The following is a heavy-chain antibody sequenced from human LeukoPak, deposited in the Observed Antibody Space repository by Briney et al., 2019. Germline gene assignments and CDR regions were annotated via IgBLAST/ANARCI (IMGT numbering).Heavy chain of an antibody. CDR3: AVYCSSTSCYARRAFDI. Sequence: SETLSLTCTVSGGSISSSGYYWGWIRQPPGKGLEWIGSIYYSGSTYYNPSLKSRVTISEDTSKNQFSLKLSSVTAADTAVYYCAVYCSSTSCYARRAFDIWGQGTTVTVSS. D-gene: IGHD2-2*01. J-gene: IGHJ3*02. CDR1: GGSISSSGYY. CDR2: IYYSGST. V-gene: IGHV4-39*01.